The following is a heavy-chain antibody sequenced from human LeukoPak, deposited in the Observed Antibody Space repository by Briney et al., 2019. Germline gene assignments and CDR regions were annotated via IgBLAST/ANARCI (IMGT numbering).Heavy chain of an antibody. CDR3: ASESIVLKVYADGKAFDV. J-gene: IGHJ3*01. CDR2: FDPEDGER. CDR1: GYSLSELP. D-gene: IGHD2-8*01. Sequence: ASVKVSCKVSGYSLSELPMHWVRQAPGKGLGWMGGFDPEDGERIYAQKFQGRITMTEDTSTDTAYMELKRLRSEDTAVYYCASESIVLKVYADGKAFDVWGQGTMVTVSS. V-gene: IGHV1-24*01.